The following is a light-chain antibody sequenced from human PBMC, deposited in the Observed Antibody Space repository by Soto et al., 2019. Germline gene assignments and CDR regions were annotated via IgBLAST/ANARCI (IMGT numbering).Light chain of an antibody. V-gene: IGKV1-9*01. CDR3: QQLYSYSS. Sequence: DIQLTQSPSFVSASVGERVTITCRASQDISRYLAWYQQKPGEAPKLLISAASTLHSGVPSRFSSSGSGTEFTLTVSYLLPEDFATYYCQQLYSYSSFGQGTRLESK. J-gene: IGKJ5*01. CDR2: AAS. CDR1: QDISRY.